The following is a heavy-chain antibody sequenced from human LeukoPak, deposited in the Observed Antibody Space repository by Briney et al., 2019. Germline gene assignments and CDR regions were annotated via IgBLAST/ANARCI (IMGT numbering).Heavy chain of an antibody. CDR3: ARQFPPSSFWSGPYGMDV. J-gene: IGHJ6*02. Sequence: PSETLSLTCAVYGGSFSGYYWSWIRQPPGKGLEWIGEINHSGSTNYNPSLKSRVTISVDTSKNQFSLKLSSVTAADTAVYYCARQFPPSSFWSGPYGMDVWGQGTTVTVSS. D-gene: IGHD3-3*01. CDR2: INHSGST. V-gene: IGHV4-34*01. CDR1: GGSFSGYY.